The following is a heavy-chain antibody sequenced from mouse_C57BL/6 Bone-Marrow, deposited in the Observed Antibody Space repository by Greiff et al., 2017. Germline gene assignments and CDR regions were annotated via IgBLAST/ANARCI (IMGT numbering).Heavy chain of an antibody. Sequence: EVKLVESGGDLVKPGGSLKLSCAASGFTFSSYGMSWVRQTPDKRLEWVATISSGGSYTYYPDSVKGRFTISRDNAKNTLYLQMSSLKSEDTAMYYCARHTTGRYFDVWGTGTTVTVSS. CDR1: GFTFSSYG. D-gene: IGHD4-1*02. CDR3: ARHTTGRYFDV. V-gene: IGHV5-6*02. CDR2: ISSGGSYT. J-gene: IGHJ1*03.